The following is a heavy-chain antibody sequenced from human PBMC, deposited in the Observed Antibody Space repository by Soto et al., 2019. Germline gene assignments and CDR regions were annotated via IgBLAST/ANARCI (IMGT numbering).Heavy chain of an antibody. J-gene: IGHJ2*01. V-gene: IGHV3-53*04. Sequence: EVQLVESGGGLVQPGGSLRLSCAASGFTVSSNYMSWVRQAPGKGLEWVSVIYSGGSTYYADSVKGRFTISRHNSKNTLYLQMNSLRAEDTAVYYCAREWGAARSDWYFDLWGRGTLVTVSS. D-gene: IGHD6-6*01. CDR2: IYSGGST. CDR1: GFTVSSNY. CDR3: AREWGAARSDWYFDL.